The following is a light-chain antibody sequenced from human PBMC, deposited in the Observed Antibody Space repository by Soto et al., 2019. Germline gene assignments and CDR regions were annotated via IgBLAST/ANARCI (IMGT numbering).Light chain of an antibody. CDR3: QHYGSSPPP. Sequence: ESVLTQSPGTLSLSPGERATLSCRASQSVSSSYLAWYQQKPGQAPRLLIYGASSRATGLPDRFSVSGSGADFTPTISRLEPEDFAVYYYQHYGSSPPPFGGGTKVELK. J-gene: IGKJ4*01. CDR2: GAS. CDR1: QSVSSSY. V-gene: IGKV3-20*01.